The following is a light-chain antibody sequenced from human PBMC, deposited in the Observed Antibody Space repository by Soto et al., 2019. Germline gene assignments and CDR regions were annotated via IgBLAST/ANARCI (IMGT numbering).Light chain of an antibody. V-gene: IGKV2-30*01. CDR2: KVS. CDR1: QSLAYIDGNTY. J-gene: IGKJ2*01. Sequence: EVVMTQSPLSLPVTLGQPASISCRSSQSLAYIDGNTYLSWFHQRPGQSPRRLIYKVSNRESGVPYRFSGSGSGTDFTLKISRVEAEDVGVYYCMHGTHWPPYTFGQGTKLEIK. CDR3: MHGTHWPPYT.